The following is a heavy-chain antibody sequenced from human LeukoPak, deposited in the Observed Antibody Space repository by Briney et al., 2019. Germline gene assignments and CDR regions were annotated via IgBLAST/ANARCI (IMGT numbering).Heavy chain of an antibody. CDR3: ISDSEGRSGGDY. V-gene: IGHV3-74*03. CDR1: GFKFGNYW. CDR2: INRDGGIT. D-gene: IGHD3-10*01. Sequence: GGSLRLSCAASGFKFGNYWMHWVRQVPGKGLVWVSRINRDGGITTYADSVKGRFTISRGNAKNMLYLQLNSLRAEDTAVYYCISDSEGRSGGDYCGQGTPVTVSS. J-gene: IGHJ4*02.